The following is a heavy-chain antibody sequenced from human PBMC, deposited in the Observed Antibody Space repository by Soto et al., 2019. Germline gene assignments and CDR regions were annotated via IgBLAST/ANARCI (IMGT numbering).Heavy chain of an antibody. CDR2: ISDSGST. D-gene: IGHD4-17*01. J-gene: IGHJ6*02. Sequence: QVQLQESGPGLVRPSQTLSLTCTVSGGSVSSGDYYWTWIRQPPGKGLEWIGYISDSGSTYYNPSLKSRVTISVDTSKYQFSLKLTSVTAADTAVYYCARDNTVTRRYYYYGMDVWGQGTTVTVSS. V-gene: IGHV4-30-4*01. CDR1: GGSVSSGDYY. CDR3: ARDNTVTRRYYYYGMDV.